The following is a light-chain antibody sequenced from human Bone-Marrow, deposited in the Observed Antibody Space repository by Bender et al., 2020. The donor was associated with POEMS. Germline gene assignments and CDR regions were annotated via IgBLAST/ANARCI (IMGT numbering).Light chain of an antibody. J-gene: IGLJ1*01. Sequence: QSVLPQPPSVSGAPGQRVTISCTGSSSNTGSGYDINWYQHLPGTASKLLIYGYNNRPSGVPDRFSGSKSGTSASLAITGLQAEDEGDYHCSSYTSSSTQVFGTGTKVAVL. CDR2: GYN. V-gene: IGLV1-40*01. CDR3: SSYTSSSTQV. CDR1: SSNTGSGYD.